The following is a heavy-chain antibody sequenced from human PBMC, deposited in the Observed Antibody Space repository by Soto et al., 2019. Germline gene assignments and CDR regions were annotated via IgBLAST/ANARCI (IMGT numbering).Heavy chain of an antibody. CDR3: ASPIGDFWRGSAGPHYLDV. CDR2: FSGGGRTT. J-gene: IGHJ6*03. V-gene: IGHV3-23*01. Sequence: EVQLLESGGGLVQTGGSLRLSCAASGFTLSSYGMSWVRQAPGKGLEWVSGFSGGGRTTYYADSVKGRFTISRDASKNTLFLQMTSLRADDTAVYYCASPIGDFWRGSAGPHYLDVWGKGTAVTVS. D-gene: IGHD3-3*01. CDR1: GFTLSSYG.